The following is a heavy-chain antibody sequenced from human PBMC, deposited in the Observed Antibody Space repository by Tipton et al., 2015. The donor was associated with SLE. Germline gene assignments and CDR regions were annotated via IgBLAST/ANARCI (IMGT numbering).Heavy chain of an antibody. CDR3: ARTSLGSVVPAAIRVYNWFDP. J-gene: IGHJ5*02. Sequence: TLSLTCAVSGYSISSGYYWGWIRQPPGKGLEWIGYIYYSGSTNYNPSLKSRVTISVDTSKNQFSLKLSSVTAADTAVYYCARTSLGSVVPAAIRVYNWFDPWGQGSLVTVSS. V-gene: IGHV4-38-2*01. CDR1: GYSISSGYY. D-gene: IGHD2-2*01. CDR2: IYYSGST.